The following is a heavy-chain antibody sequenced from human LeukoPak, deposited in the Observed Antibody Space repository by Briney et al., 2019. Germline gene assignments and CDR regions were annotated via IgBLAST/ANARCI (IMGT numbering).Heavy chain of an antibody. V-gene: IGHV4-59*11. CDR1: GGSISTHY. D-gene: IGHD5-18*01. CDR2: IYYSGST. Sequence: PSETLSLTCGVSGGSISTHYWSWIRQPPGKGLEWIGYIYYSGSTNYNPSLKSRVTISVDTSKNQFSLKLSSVTAADTAVYYCARMGYSYGYNWFDPWGQGTLVTVSS. CDR3: ARMGYSYGYNWFDP. J-gene: IGHJ5*02.